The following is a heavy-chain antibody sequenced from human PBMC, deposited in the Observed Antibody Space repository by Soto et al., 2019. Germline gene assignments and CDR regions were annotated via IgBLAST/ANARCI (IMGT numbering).Heavy chain of an antibody. J-gene: IGHJ4*02. CDR3: ARARGASYFDY. Sequence: QVQLQESGPGLVKPSQTLSLTCTVSGGSISSGDYYWSWIRQPPGKGLEWIGYIYYSGSTYYNPSLDSRVTISVHTAMNQFSLQLSPVPAADTAVYCCARARGASYFDYGGQGTLVTVSS. CDR1: GGSISSGDYY. CDR2: IYYSGST. V-gene: IGHV4-30-4*01.